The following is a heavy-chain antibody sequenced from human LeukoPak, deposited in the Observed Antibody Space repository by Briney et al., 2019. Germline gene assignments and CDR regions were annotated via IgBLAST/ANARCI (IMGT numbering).Heavy chain of an antibody. V-gene: IGHV3-7*05. Sequence: GGSLRLSCVTSGFTSSSYWMTWVRQAPGKGLEWVANINQDGHEKNYVDSVKGRFTMSRDNPKNSVYLQMNSLRAEDTAVYFCVRDMDVWAQGTTVTVSS. CDR2: INQDGHEK. CDR3: VRDMDV. CDR1: GFTSSSYW. J-gene: IGHJ6*02.